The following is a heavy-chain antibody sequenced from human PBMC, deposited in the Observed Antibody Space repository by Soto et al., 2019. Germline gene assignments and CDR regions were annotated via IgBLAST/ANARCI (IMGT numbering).Heavy chain of an antibody. CDR1: GGTFSSYD. D-gene: IGHD3-3*01. J-gene: IGHJ5*02. CDR3: ARESPSSITIFGVVRWFDP. Sequence: SVKVSCKASGGTFSSYDISWVRQAPGQGLEWMGGIIPIFGTANYAQKFQGRVTITADESTSTAYMELSSLRSEDTAVYYCARESPSSITIFGVVRWFDPWGQGTLVTVS. CDR2: IIPIFGTA. V-gene: IGHV1-69*13.